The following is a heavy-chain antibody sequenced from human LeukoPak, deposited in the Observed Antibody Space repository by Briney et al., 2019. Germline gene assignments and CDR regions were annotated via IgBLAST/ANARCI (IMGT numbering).Heavy chain of an antibody. CDR2: IFPGDSDT. J-gene: IGHJ4*02. V-gene: IGHV5-51*01. CDR3: ARLNDY. CDR1: GYNFAAYW. D-gene: IGHD3-16*01. Sequence: GESLQISCKASGYNFAAYWIGWVRQMPGKGLEWMGIIFPGDSDTKYSPSFQGQVTISADKSTSTAHLQWRRLKASDTAMYFCARLNDYWGQGTLVTVSS.